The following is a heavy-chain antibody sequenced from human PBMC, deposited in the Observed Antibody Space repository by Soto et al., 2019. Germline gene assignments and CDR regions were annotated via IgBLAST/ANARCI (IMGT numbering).Heavy chain of an antibody. J-gene: IGHJ4*02. CDR3: AKGPYDSSGYYLLTPNDS. Sequence: PGGSLRLSCAASGFTFSSYAMSWVRQAPGKGLEWVSAISGSAGSTKYADSVKGRFTISRDNSKNTLYLQMNSLRAEDTAVYYCAKGPYDSSGYYLLTPNDSWGQGTLVTVSS. V-gene: IGHV3-23*01. CDR1: GFTFSSYA. CDR2: ISGSAGST. D-gene: IGHD3-22*01.